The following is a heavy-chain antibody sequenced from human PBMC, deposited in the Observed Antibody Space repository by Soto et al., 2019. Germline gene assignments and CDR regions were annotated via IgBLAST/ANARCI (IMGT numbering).Heavy chain of an antibody. J-gene: IGHJ6*02. CDR1: EFTFSPYP. CDR3: AKDQSASSNSYHAMDV. Sequence: QEQLVESGGGVVQPGRPLRLSCAASEFTFSPYPMHCVRQAPGKGLEWVAVISFDGATKYYADSVKGRFAISRDNSMNTLYLQMNSLRTEDTAVYYCAKDQSASSNSYHAMDVWGPGTTVTVSS. V-gene: IGHV3-30*09. D-gene: IGHD6-6*01. CDR2: ISFDGATK.